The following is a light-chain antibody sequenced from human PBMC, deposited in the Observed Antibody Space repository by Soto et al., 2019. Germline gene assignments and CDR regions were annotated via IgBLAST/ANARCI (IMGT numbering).Light chain of an antibody. CDR3: QQYGSSPRA. CDR2: GAS. CDR1: QSVSSSY. J-gene: IGKJ1*01. V-gene: IGKV3-20*01. Sequence: EIVLTQSPGTLSLSPGERATLSCRASQSVSSSYLAWYQQKPGQAPRLLIYGASSRATGIPDRFSDSGSGKDFPLTISRLEPEDFAVYYCQQYGSSPRAFGQGTQVEIK.